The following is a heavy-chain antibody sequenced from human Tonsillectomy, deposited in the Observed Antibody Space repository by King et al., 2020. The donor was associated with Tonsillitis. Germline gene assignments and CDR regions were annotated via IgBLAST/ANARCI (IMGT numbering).Heavy chain of an antibody. D-gene: IGHD3-3*01. CDR3: SGQGYLAPITLRFRGCMDV. Sequence: VQLVESGAEVKKLGESLKISCKGSGYSFTSYWIGWVRQMPGKGLEWMGIIYPGDSDTRYSPSFQGQVTISADKSISTPYLQLSSLKAPDNAMYYCSGQGYLAPITLRFRGCMDVWGQGTTVTVSS. V-gene: IGHV5-51*01. CDR2: IYPGDSDT. J-gene: IGHJ6*02. CDR1: GYSFTSYW.